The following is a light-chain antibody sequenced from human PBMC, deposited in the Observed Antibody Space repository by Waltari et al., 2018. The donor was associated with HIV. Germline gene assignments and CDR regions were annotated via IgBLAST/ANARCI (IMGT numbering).Light chain of an antibody. CDR3: AAWDDSLIGRV. CDR1: SSNLGTHT. CDR2: DNN. V-gene: IGLV1-44*01. J-gene: IGLJ3*02. Sequence: QSVLTQPPSASGTPGRRVTISCSGSSSNLGTHTVSWYQHLPGAAPKLIIYDNNKRPSGVPDRFSGSQSGASASLAISGLQSDDEADYYCAAWDDSLIGRVFGGGTKLTVL.